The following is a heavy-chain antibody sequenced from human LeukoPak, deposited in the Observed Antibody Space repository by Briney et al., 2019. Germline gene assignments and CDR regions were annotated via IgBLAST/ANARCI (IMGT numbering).Heavy chain of an antibody. CDR2: INPSGGST. CDR3: ARDIVVVPAAKIYNWFDP. CDR1: GYTSTSYY. D-gene: IGHD2-2*01. Sequence: ASVKVSCKASGYTSTSYYMHWVRQAPGQGLEWMGIINPSGGSTSYAQKFQGRVTMTRDMSTSTVYMELSSLRSEDTAVYYCARDIVVVPAAKIYNWFDPWGQGTLVTVSS. V-gene: IGHV1-46*01. J-gene: IGHJ5*02.